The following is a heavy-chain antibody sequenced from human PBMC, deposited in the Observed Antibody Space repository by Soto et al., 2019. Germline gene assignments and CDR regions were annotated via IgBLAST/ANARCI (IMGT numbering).Heavy chain of an antibody. D-gene: IGHD6-19*01. CDR3: AKATTNGGWFNPFDS. CDR2: LSGSGTST. CDR1: GFSFVNYA. J-gene: IGHJ4*02. V-gene: IGHV3-23*01. Sequence: EVQLLESGGGLVQPGGSLRLSCAASGFSFVNYAMNWVRQAPGKGLEWVSGLSGSGTSTYYADSVKGRFTISRDNARDTLLLQMNSLTADDTAVYYCAKATTNGGWFNPFDSLGQGALVTVSS.